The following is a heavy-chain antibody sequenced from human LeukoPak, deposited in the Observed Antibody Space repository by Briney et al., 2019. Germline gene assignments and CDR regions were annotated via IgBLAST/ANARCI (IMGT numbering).Heavy chain of an antibody. Sequence: SETLSLICTVSGGSISSYYWSWIRQPPGKGLEWIWHIYYSGSTNYNPSLKSRVTISVDTSKNQFSLKLSSVTAADTAVYYCARDRSGWYESGMDVWGQGTTVTVSS. J-gene: IGHJ6*02. CDR3: ARDRSGWYESGMDV. V-gene: IGHV4-59*12. D-gene: IGHD6-19*01. CDR2: IYYSGST. CDR1: GGSISSYY.